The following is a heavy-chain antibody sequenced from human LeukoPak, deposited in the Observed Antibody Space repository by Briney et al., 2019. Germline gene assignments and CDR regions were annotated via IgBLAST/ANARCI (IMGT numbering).Heavy chain of an antibody. D-gene: IGHD6-19*01. CDR2: IIPIFGTA. CDR1: GGTFSSYA. Sequence: SVKVSCKASGGTFSSYAISWVRQAPGQGLEWMGGIIPIFGTANYAQKFQGRVTITADKSTSTAYMELSSLRSEDTAVYYCARVWADSSGWYVEAFDIWGQGTMVTASS. CDR3: ARVWADSSGWYVEAFDI. V-gene: IGHV1-69*06. J-gene: IGHJ3*02.